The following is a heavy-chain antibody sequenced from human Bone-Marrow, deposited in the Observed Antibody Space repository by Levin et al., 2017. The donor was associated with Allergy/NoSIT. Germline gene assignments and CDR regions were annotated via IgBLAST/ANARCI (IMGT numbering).Heavy chain of an antibody. Sequence: SVKVSCKASGFTFTSSAVQWVRQARGQRLEWIGWIVVGSGNTNYAQKFQERVTITRDMSTSTAYMELSSLRSEDTAVYYCAAIHYLTTVITDAFDIWGQGTMVTVSS. V-gene: IGHV1-58*01. D-gene: IGHD4-17*01. J-gene: IGHJ3*02. CDR3: AAIHYLTTVITDAFDI. CDR2: IVVGSGNT. CDR1: GFTFTSSA.